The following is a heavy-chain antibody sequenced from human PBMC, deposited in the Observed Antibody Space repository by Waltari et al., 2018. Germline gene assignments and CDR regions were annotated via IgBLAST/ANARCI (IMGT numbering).Heavy chain of an antibody. V-gene: IGHV1-69-2*01. J-gene: IGHJ3*01. CDR1: GYRFTDYY. Sequence: EVQLLQSGTELKKPGSTVKISCQVSGYRFTDYYIHGVQQAPGKGPQWMGLGDTEDSATRDGARFQGRVNMTADTSTETAFMELSSLTSDDTAVYYCVTALGDRSSASRPFDVWGLGTLITVSS. CDR2: GDTEDSAT. D-gene: IGHD3-10*01. CDR3: VTALGDRSSASRPFDV.